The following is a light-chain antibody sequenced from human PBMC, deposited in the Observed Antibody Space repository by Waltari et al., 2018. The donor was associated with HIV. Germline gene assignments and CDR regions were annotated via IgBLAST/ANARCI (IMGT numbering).Light chain of an antibody. V-gene: IGLV7-43*01. CDR3: LLYYGGRQPTWV. CDR2: SAD. Sequence: VVTQEPSLTVSPGGTVTLTCTSSTGPVTRSSYASWFQQRPGQAPRPLIYSADKRHSWTPDHFSGSLLGAKAALTLFGAQPEDEADYFCLLYYGGRQPTWVFGGGTKLTV. J-gene: IGLJ3*02. CDR1: TGPVTRSSY.